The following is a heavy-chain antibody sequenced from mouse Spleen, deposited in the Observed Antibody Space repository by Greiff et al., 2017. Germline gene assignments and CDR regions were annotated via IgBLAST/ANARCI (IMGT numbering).Heavy chain of an antibody. CDR1: GFTFSSYA. D-gene: IGHD2-2*01. V-gene: IGHV5-9-3*01. Sequence: EVQLVESGGGLVKLGGSLKLSCAASGFTFSSYAMSWVRQTPEKRLEWVATISSGGGNTYYPDSVKGRFTISRDNAKNTLYLQMSSLKSEDTAMYYCARRRLPYYFDYWGQGTTLTVSS. CDR2: ISSGGGNT. J-gene: IGHJ2*01. CDR3: ARRRLPYYFDY.